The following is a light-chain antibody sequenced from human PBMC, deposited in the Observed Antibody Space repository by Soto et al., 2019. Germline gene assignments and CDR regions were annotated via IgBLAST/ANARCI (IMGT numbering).Light chain of an antibody. CDR2: GAS. CDR1: QSVSSSY. CDR3: QQYGNAPFT. J-gene: IGKJ3*01. V-gene: IGKV3-20*01. Sequence: EIVLTQSLGTLSFSPGERATLTCRASQSVSSSYVAWFQQKPGQAPRLLIYGASSRATGIPDRFSGSGSGTDFTLTISSLEPEDLAVYYCQQYGNAPFTFGPGTKVDIK.